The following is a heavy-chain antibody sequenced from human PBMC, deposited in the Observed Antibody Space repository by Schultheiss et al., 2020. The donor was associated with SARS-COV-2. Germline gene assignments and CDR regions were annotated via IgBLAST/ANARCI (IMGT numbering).Heavy chain of an antibody. CDR3: SRGRTSVIPSPVLGLGPHYFSYYMDV. Sequence: SQTLSLTCAVYGGSFSDYHWTWIRQSPGKGLEWIGQVSHSGGTHYSPSLKRRVTISVDTSKSQFSLRLRSVTAADTAIYFCSRGRTSVIPSPVLGLGPHYFSYYMDVWGKGTTVTVSS. CDR1: GGSFSDYH. V-gene: IGHV4-34*01. D-gene: IGHD4-11*01. J-gene: IGHJ6*03. CDR2: VSHSGGT.